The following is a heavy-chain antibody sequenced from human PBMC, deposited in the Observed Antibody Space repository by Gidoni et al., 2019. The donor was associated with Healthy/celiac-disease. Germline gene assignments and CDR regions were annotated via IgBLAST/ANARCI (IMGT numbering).Heavy chain of an antibody. CDR2: IYYSGST. V-gene: IGHV4-59*01. D-gene: IGHD1-26*01. Sequence: QVQLQESGPGLVKPSETLSLTCTVSGGSNSSYYWSWLRQPPGKGLEWIGYIYYSGSTNYNPSLKSRVTISVDTSKNQFSLKLSSVTAADTAVYYCARAALVGEPDYWGQGTLVTVSS. CDR3: ARAALVGEPDY. J-gene: IGHJ4*02. CDR1: GGSNSSYY.